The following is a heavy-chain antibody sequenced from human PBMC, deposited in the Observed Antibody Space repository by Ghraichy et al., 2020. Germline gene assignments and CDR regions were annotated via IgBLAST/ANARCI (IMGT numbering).Heavy chain of an antibody. CDR1: GFSFRSYD. D-gene: IGHD4-23*01. J-gene: IGHJ6*02. CDR2: ISSSSRNI. CDR3: ARASRVVRFYFYDGMDV. Sequence: GESLNISCVGSGFSFRSYDLNWVRQSPGKGLEWVSYISSSSRNIFYADSVKGRFTISRDNAKSSLSLQMNSLRDEDTAVYYCARASRVVRFYFYDGMDVWGQGTTVTVCS. V-gene: IGHV3-48*02.